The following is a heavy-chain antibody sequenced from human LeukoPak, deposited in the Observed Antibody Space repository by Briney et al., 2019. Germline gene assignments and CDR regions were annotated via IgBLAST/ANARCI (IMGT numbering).Heavy chain of an antibody. V-gene: IGHV3-7*01. J-gene: IGHJ1*01. CDR1: AFTFSSYA. D-gene: IGHD6-19*01. CDR3: ASAGYSSGWYWAQYIQH. CDR2: IKQDGSEK. Sequence: PGGSLRLPCAASAFTFSSYAMSWVGHAPGKGLEWVANIKQDGSEKYYVDSVKGRFTISRDNAENSLYLQMNSLRAEDTAVYYCASAGYSSGWYWAQYIQHWGQGTLVTVSS.